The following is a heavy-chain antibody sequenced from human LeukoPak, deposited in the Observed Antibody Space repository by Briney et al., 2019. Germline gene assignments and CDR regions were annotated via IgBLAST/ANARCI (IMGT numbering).Heavy chain of an antibody. CDR1: GFTFSSYG. D-gene: IGHD6-19*01. CDR2: IWYDGSNK. J-gene: IGHJ6*02. V-gene: IGHV3-33*01. Sequence: PGGSLRLSCAASGFTFSSYGMHWVRQAPGKGLEWVAVIWYDGSNKYYADSVKGRFTISRDNSKNTLYLQMNSLRAEDTAVYYCARSSGWYVPLTEPRYYYYGMDVWGQGTTVTVSS. CDR3: ARSSGWYVPLTEPRYYYYGMDV.